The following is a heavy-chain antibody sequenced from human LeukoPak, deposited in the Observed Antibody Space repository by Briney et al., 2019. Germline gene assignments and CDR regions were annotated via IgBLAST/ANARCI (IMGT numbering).Heavy chain of an antibody. Sequence: SETLSLTCTGSGGSISSGSYYWSWIRQPAGKGLEWIGRIYTSGSTNYNPSLKSRVTISVDTSKNQFSLKLSSVTAADTAVYYCASTYSGYDSNYFDYWGQGTLVTVSS. CDR1: GGSISSGSYY. CDR3: ASTYSGYDSNYFDY. CDR2: IYTSGST. J-gene: IGHJ4*02. V-gene: IGHV4-61*02. D-gene: IGHD5-12*01.